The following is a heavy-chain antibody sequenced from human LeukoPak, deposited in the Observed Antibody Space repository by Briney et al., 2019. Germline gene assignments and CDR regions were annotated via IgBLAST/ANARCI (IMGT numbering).Heavy chain of an antibody. J-gene: IGHJ4*02. Sequence: GGSLRLSCAASGFSFNAYWMHWVRQAPGTGLEWVAVMSYDESTKYYANSVKGRFTISRDNPRNTLFLQMNSVRAEDTAMYYCARPGELFNYWGQGTLVTVSS. D-gene: IGHD3-10*01. CDR1: GFSFNAYW. V-gene: IGHV3-30*03. CDR3: ARPGELFNY. CDR2: MSYDESTK.